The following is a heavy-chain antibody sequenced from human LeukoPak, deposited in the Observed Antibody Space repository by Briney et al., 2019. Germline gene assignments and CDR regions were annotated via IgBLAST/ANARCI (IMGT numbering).Heavy chain of an antibody. V-gene: IGHV1-46*01. D-gene: IGHD3-22*01. Sequence: ASVKVSCKASGYIFISYYMHWVRQAPGQGLEWMGIINPSGGSTSYAQKFQGRVTMTRDMSTSTVDMELSSLRSEDTAVYYCARAGDRSGYFPVYGDYWGQGTLVTVSS. J-gene: IGHJ4*02. CDR2: INPSGGST. CDR1: GYIFISYY. CDR3: ARAGDRSGYFPVYGDY.